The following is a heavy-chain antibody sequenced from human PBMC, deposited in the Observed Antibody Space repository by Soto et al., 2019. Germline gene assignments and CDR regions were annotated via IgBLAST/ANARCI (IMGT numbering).Heavy chain of an antibody. CDR2: IYYSGST. V-gene: IGHV4-39*01. D-gene: IGHD2-15*01. J-gene: IGHJ4*02. CDR1: GGSISSSSYY. Sequence: QLQLQESGPGLVKPSETLSLTCTVSGGSISSSSYYWGWIRQPPGKGLEWIGSIYYSGSTYYNPSLKSRVTISVETSKNQFSLKLSSVTAADTAVYYCARYGDCSGGSCFNYWGQGTLVTVSS. CDR3: ARYGDCSGGSCFNY.